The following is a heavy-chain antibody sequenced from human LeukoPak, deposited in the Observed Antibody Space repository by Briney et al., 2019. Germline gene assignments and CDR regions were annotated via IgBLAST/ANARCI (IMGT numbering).Heavy chain of an antibody. Sequence: SETLSLTCTVSGYSVSSGYYWGWIRQPPGKGLEWIGSMYHSGDTYNNPSLKSRVTISVDTSKNQFSLKLSSVTAADTAVYYCAREAGTGVPWGQGTLVTVSS. J-gene: IGHJ5*02. CDR1: GYSVSSGYY. V-gene: IGHV4-38-2*02. CDR2: MYHSGDT. D-gene: IGHD1-1*01. CDR3: AREAGTGVP.